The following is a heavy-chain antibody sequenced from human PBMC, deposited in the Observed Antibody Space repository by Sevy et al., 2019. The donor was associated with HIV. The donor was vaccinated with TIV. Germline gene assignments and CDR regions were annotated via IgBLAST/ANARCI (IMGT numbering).Heavy chain of an antibody. J-gene: IGHJ6*02. CDR3: ARDCSSTSCLWGMDV. CDR2: VGPAGDQ. CDR1: GFTFSTYD. D-gene: IGHD2-2*01. V-gene: IGHV3-13*05. Sequence: GSLRLSCVSSGFTFSTYDMHWVRQVTGKGLEWISGVGPAGDQFYPGSVKGRFTISRENAKNSIYLQMNSLRAEDTAVYYCARDCSSTSCLWGMDVWGQGTTVTVSS.